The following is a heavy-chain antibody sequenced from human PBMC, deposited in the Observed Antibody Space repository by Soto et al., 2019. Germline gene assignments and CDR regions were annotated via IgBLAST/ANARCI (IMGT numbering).Heavy chain of an antibody. CDR2: INVGNSGT. CDR1: GYTFINYA. V-gene: IGHV1-3*01. CDR3: ERDFAEPSTITRYFSSFDV. Sequence: QLVQSGAGVKSPGASVTLSCKGSGYTFINYAIHWVRPAPGRGLEWMGWINVGNSGTQYSQKFQGRVSITKDTSASTVYMELRSLRSEDTAVYYCERDFAEPSTITRYFSSFDVWGQGTTVTVS. D-gene: IGHD5-12*01. J-gene: IGHJ6*01.